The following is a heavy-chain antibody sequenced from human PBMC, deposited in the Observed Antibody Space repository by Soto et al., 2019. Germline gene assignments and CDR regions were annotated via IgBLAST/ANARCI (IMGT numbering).Heavy chain of an antibody. CDR3: ASGARSRLWFGELLYTRHWFDP. Sequence: SETLSLTCAVSSGSISSSNWWSWVRQPPGKGLEWIGEIYHSGSTNYNPSLKSRVTISVDKSKNQFSLKLSSVTAADTAVYYCASGARSRLWFGELLYTRHWFDPWGQGTLVTVSS. D-gene: IGHD3-10*01. CDR1: SGSISSSNW. V-gene: IGHV4-4*02. CDR2: IYHSGST. J-gene: IGHJ5*02.